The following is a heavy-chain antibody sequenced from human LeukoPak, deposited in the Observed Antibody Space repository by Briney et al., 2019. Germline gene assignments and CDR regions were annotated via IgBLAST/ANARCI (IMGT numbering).Heavy chain of an antibody. J-gene: IGHJ4*02. V-gene: IGHV3-23*01. CDR2: ISGSGSST. CDR1: GFTFSSYA. CDR3: ARRRPYDTSGYYFAY. Sequence: GGSLRLSCAASGFTFSSYAMSWVRQAPGKGLEWVSAISGSGSSTYYADSVKGRFTISRDNSKNTPYLQMNNLRADDTAVYYCARRRPYDTSGYYFAYWGQGTLVTVSS. D-gene: IGHD3-22*01.